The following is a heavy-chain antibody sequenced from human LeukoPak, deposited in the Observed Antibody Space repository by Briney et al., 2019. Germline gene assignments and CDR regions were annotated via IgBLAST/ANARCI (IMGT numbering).Heavy chain of an antibody. CDR2: IFYSGST. CDR1: GGSISSSSYF. V-gene: IGHV4-39*01. D-gene: IGHD3-22*01. Sequence: PSETLSLTCTVSGGSISSSSYFWGWIRQPPGKGLEWIGSIFYSGSTYYNPSLNSRVTISIDTSKNQFSLRLSSVTAADTAVYYCARLDYYDSSGHIDYWGQGTLVTVSS. J-gene: IGHJ4*02. CDR3: ARLDYYDSSGHIDY.